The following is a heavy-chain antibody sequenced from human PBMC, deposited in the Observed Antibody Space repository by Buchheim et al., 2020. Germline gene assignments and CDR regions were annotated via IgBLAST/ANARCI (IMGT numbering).Heavy chain of an antibody. J-gene: IGHJ6*02. Sequence: QVQLVQSGAEVKKPGASVKVSCKASGYTFTSYYMHWVRQAPGQGLEWMGWINPNSGGTNYAQKFQGWVTMTRDTSISTAYMELSRLRSDDTAVYYCARDPGAAAGTGSYYYYGMDVWGQGTT. CDR1: GYTFTSYY. D-gene: IGHD6-13*01. CDR3: ARDPGAAAGTGSYYYYGMDV. V-gene: IGHV1-2*04. CDR2: INPNSGGT.